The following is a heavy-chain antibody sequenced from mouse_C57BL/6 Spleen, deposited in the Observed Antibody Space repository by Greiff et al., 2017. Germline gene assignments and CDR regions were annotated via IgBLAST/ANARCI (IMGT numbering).Heavy chain of an antibody. J-gene: IGHJ1*03. CDR2: ISSGSSTI. D-gene: IGHD2-5*01. V-gene: IGHV5-17*01. CDR1: GFTFSDYG. Sequence: EVQLQQSGGGLVKPGGSLKLSCAASGFTFSDYGMHWVRQAPEKGLEWVAYISSGSSTIYYADTVKGRFTISRDNAKNTLFLQMTSLRSEDTAMYYCARPYSNLHWYFDVWGTGTTVTVSS. CDR3: ARPYSNLHWYFDV.